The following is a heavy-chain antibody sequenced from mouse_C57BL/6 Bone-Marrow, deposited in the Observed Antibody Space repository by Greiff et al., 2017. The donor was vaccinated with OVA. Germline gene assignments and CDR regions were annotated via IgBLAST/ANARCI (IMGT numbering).Heavy chain of an antibody. D-gene: IGHD2-4*01. J-gene: IGHJ3*01. V-gene: IGHV5-4*01. CDR2: ISDGGSYT. Sequence: EVKLVESGGGLVKPGGSLKLSCAASGFTFSSYAMSWVRQTPEKRLEWVATISDGGSYTYYPDNVKGRFTISRDNAKNNLYRQMCHVKSEDTAMYYCAREDYDYVLFAYWGKGTLVTVSA. CDR3: AREDYDYVLFAY. CDR1: GFTFSSYA.